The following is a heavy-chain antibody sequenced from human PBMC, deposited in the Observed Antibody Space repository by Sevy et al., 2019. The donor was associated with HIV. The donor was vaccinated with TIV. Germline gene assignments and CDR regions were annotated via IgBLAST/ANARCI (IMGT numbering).Heavy chain of an antibody. CDR2: IYFSGNT. CDR1: GGSISGYF. D-gene: IGHD4-4*01. V-gene: IGHV4-59*01. Sequence: SETLSLTCSVSGGSISGYFWSWIRQPPGKGLEWIGYIYFSGNTHYNPSLRSRVTISVDTSKNQFSLRLSSVTAADTAVYYCARDFKGGDGYRNNGMGVWGQGTTVTVSS. J-gene: IGHJ6*02. CDR3: ARDFKGGDGYRNNGMGV.